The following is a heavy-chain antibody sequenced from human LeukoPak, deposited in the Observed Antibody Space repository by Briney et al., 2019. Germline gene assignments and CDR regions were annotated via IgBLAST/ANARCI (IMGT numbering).Heavy chain of an antibody. CDR1: GGSISSSSYY. Sequence: PSETLSLTCTVSGGSISSSSYYWGWIRQPPGKGLEWFGSIYYSGSTYYNPSLKSRVTISVDTSKNQFSLKLSSVTAADTAVYYCARQGSYDSSGYYYKWYFDLWGRGTLVTVSS. CDR2: IYYSGST. J-gene: IGHJ2*01. V-gene: IGHV4-39*01. CDR3: ARQGSYDSSGYYYKWYFDL. D-gene: IGHD3-22*01.